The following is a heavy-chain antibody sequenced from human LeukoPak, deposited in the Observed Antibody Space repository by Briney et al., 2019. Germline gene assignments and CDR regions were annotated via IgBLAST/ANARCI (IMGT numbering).Heavy chain of an antibody. J-gene: IGHJ4*02. CDR1: GDSFSSNSGV. V-gene: IGHV6-1*01. CDR2: TYYRSNWFN. CDR3: ARGSSDFDY. D-gene: IGHD6-19*01. Sequence: SQTLSLTCAISGDSFSSNSGVWNWIRQSPSRGLEWLGRTYYRSNWFNDYAVTVRSRMSINPDTSKNQFSLQLNSVTPEDTAVYYCARGSSDFDYWGQGTLVIVSS.